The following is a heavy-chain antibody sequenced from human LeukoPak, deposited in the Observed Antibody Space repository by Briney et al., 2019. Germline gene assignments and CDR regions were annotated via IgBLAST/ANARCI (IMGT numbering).Heavy chain of an antibody. CDR3: ARDLYDSSGYPPSY. V-gene: IGHV3-21*01. CDR1: GFTFSNYN. D-gene: IGHD3-22*01. Sequence: GGSLRLSCAASGFTFSNYNMNWVRQAPGKGLEWVASISSSSSLMYYADSVKGRFTISRDNAKNSLYLQMNSLRAEDTAVYYCARDLYDSSGYPPSYWGQGTLVTVSS. CDR2: ISSSSSLM. J-gene: IGHJ4*02.